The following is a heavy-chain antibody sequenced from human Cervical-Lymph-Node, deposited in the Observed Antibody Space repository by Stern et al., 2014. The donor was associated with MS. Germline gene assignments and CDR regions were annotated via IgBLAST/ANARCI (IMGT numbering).Heavy chain of an antibody. V-gene: IGHV1-18*01. Sequence: QVQLVQSGPEVKKPGASVKVSCKAFGYTFTSYGIRWLRQAPGQGLVWMGWISGYNGNTTDAHTFQGRVTMTTDTSTSTAYMEMRSLRSDDTAVYYCARDSVRSPSAFDYWGQGTQVTVSS. CDR1: GYTFTSYG. CDR2: ISGYNGNT. CDR3: ARDSVRSPSAFDY. J-gene: IGHJ4*02.